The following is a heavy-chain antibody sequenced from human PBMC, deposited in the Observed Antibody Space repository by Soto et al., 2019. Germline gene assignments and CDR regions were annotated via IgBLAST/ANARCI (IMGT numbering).Heavy chain of an antibody. Sequence: SETLSLTCAVYGGSFSGYYWSWIRQPPGKGLEWIGEINHSGSTNYNPSLKSRVTISVDTSKNQFSLKLSSVTAADTAVYYCSLWFGELLDDAFDIWGQGTMVTVSS. CDR2: INHSGST. V-gene: IGHV4-34*01. CDR1: GGSFSGYY. CDR3: SLWFGELLDDAFDI. D-gene: IGHD3-10*01. J-gene: IGHJ3*02.